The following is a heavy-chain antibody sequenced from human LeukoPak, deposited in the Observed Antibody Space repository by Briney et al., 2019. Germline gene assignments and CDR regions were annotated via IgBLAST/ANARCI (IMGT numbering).Heavy chain of an antibody. Sequence: GGSLRLSCAVSGITLSNYGMSWVRQAPGKGLEWVAGISGGGGGTSYADSVKGRFTISRDNPKNTLYLQMNNLRAEDTAVYFCAKRGVVIRVILVGFHKEAYYFDSWGQRALVTFSS. J-gene: IGHJ4*02. D-gene: IGHD3-22*01. CDR2: ISGGGGGT. V-gene: IGHV3-23*01. CDR1: GITLSNYG. CDR3: AKRGVVIRVILVGFHKEAYYFDS.